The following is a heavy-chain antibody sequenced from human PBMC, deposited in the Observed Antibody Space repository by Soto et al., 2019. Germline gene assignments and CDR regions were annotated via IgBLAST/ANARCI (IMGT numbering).Heavy chain of an antibody. D-gene: IGHD2-15*01. CDR3: ARDGGCSGGSCYSEGYYCYYYMDV. Sequence: GASVKVSCKASGYTFTSYAMHWVRQAPGQRLEWMGWINAGNGNTKYSQKFQGRVTITRDTSASTAYMELSSLRSEDTAVYYCARDGGCSGGSCYSEGYYCYYYMDVWGKGTTVTVSS. CDR2: INAGNGNT. J-gene: IGHJ6*03. CDR1: GYTFTSYA. V-gene: IGHV1-3*01.